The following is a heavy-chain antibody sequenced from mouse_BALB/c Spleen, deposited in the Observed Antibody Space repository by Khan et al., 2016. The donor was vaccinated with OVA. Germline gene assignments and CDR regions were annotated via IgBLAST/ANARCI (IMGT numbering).Heavy chain of an antibody. D-gene: IGHD1-1*01. CDR3: TRDRNYYGSSFYFDY. CDR1: GFAFSSYS. J-gene: IGHJ2*01. Sequence: EVELVESGGGLVKPGGSLKLSCAASGFAFSSYSMSWVRQTPEKRLEWVATITSGGSYTYYPDSVKGRFTISRDNAKNTLYLQRSSLKSEDTAMYYCTRDRNYYGSSFYFDYWGQGTTLTVSS. V-gene: IGHV5-6-4*01. CDR2: ITSGGSYT.